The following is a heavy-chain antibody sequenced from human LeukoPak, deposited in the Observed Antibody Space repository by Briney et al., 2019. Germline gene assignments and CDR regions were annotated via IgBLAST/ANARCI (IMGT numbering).Heavy chain of an antibody. V-gene: IGHV3-23*01. CDR3: VGSLWSYTLAPFDY. J-gene: IGHJ4*02. CDR1: GFTFSSYA. D-gene: IGHD1-26*01. Sequence: PGGSLRLSCAAFGFTFSSYAMSWVRQAPGKGLEWVSAISGSGGSTYYADSVKGRFTISRDNSKNTLYLQMNSLRAEDTAVYYCVGSLWSYTLAPFDYWGQGTLVTVSS. CDR2: ISGSGGST.